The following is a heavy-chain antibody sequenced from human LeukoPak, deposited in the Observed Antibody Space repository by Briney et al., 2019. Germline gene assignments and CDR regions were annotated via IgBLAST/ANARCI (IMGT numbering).Heavy chain of an antibody. V-gene: IGHV5-10-1*01. J-gene: IGHJ4*02. CDR3: ARHYYLSGGYYSK. Sequence: GESLQIPCQASGYSSTSYWISWVRQLPGKGREWMGRIDTSDSYTNYNPSSQGHVTISTDKSISTAYLQWSSLKAADAAMYYCARHYYLSGGYYSKWGQGTLVTVSS. D-gene: IGHD3-22*01. CDR1: GYSSTSYW. CDR2: IDTSDSYT.